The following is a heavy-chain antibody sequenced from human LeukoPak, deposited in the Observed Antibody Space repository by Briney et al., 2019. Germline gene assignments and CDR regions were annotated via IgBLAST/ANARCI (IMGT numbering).Heavy chain of an antibody. J-gene: IGHJ6*02. CDR1: GFTFSSYW. V-gene: IGHV3-7*03. CDR3: ARGGGLDV. D-gene: IGHD3-16*01. CDR2: INHNGNVN. Sequence: AGGSLRLSGAASGFTFSSYWMNWDRQAPGKGLEWVASINHNGNVNYYVDSVKGRFTISRDNAKNSLHLQMSNLRAEDTAVYFCARGGGLDVWGQGATVTVSS.